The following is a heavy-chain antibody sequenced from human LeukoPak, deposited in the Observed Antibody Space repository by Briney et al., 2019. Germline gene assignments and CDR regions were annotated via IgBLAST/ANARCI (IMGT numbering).Heavy chain of an antibody. V-gene: IGHV3-23*01. Sequence: GGSLRLSCAASGFSLINYAMSWFRQSPGKGLEWVSSITGDSRYSYYADSVKGRFTVSRDNSKNTLYLEVGSLTAEDTAVYYCARGELRPNNWFDPWGQGTLVTVSP. CDR3: ARGELRPNNWFDP. CDR1: GFSLINYA. CDR2: ITGDSRYS. J-gene: IGHJ5*02. D-gene: IGHD2/OR15-2a*01.